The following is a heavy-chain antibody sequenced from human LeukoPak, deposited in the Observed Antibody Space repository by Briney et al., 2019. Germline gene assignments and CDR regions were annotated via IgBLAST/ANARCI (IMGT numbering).Heavy chain of an antibody. CDR3: ASLSGFYLD. Sequence: SEALSLTCTVSGGSISSGGYFWSWIRQHPGKGLEWIGYIYYSGSTYYSPSLKSRVTISVDTSKNQFSLKLNSVTAADTAVYYCASLSGFYLDWGQGTLVTVSS. V-gene: IGHV4-31*03. J-gene: IGHJ4*02. CDR1: GGSISSGGYF. CDR2: IYYSGST. D-gene: IGHD3-22*01.